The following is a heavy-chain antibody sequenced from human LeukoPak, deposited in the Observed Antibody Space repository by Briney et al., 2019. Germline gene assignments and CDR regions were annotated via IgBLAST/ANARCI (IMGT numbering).Heavy chain of an antibody. D-gene: IGHD6-19*01. V-gene: IGHV3-74*01. CDR1: GFTFSSYS. J-gene: IGHJ4*02. Sequence: GGSLRLSCAASGFTFSSYSMNWVRQAPGKGLVWVSRVRSDGSSTSYADSVKGRLTISRDNAKNTLYLQMNSLRAEDTAVYYCVRETFSGWHFDYWGQGALVTVSS. CDR3: VRETFSGWHFDY. CDR2: VRSDGSST.